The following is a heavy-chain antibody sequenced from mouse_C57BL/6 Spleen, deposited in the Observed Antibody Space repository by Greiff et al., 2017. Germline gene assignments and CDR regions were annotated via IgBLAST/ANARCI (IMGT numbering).Heavy chain of an antibody. CDR2: ISYDGST. CDR1: GYSITSGYY. D-gene: IGHD2-2*01. V-gene: IGHV3-6*01. Sequence: EVHLVESGPGLVKPSPSLSLTCSVTGYSITSGYYWNWIRQFPGNKLEWMGYISYDGSTNYNPSLKNRISITRDTSQNQFFLKLNSVTTEDTATYYCARNHYGYDEYYFGYWGQGTTLAVSS. J-gene: IGHJ2*01. CDR3: ARNHYGYDEYYFGY.